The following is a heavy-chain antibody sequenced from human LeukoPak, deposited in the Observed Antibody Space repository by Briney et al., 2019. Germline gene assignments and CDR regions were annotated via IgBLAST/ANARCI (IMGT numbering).Heavy chain of an antibody. J-gene: IGHJ4*02. V-gene: IGHV1-8*01. CDR3: ARGPSCNSLTCPYYFDC. D-gene: IGHD2/OR15-2a*01. Sequence: ASVKVSCKASGYTFTSYDINWVRQATGQGLEWMGWMNPNSGNTGYAQKFQGRVTMTRNTSISTAYMELSSLRSEDTAVYYCARGPSCNSLTCPYYFDCWGQGTLVAVST. CDR1: GYTFTSYD. CDR2: MNPNSGNT.